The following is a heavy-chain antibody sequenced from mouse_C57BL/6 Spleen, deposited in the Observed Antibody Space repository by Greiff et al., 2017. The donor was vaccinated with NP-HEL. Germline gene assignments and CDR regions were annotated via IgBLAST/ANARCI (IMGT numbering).Heavy chain of an antibody. D-gene: IGHD6-1*01. J-gene: IGHJ4*01. CDR1: GFTFTDYY. CDR2: IRNKANGYTT. V-gene: IGHV7-3*01. CDR3: ARYKVFSLCAMDY. Sequence: EVHLVESGGGLVQPGGSLSLSCAASGFTFTDYYMSWVRQPPGKALEWLGFIRNKANGYTTEYSASVKGRFTISRDNSQSILYLQKNALRAQDSATYSCARYKVFSLCAMDYWGQGTSVTVSS.